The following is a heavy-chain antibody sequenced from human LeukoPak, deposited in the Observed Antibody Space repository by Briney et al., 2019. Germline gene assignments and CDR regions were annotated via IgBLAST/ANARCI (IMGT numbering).Heavy chain of an antibody. CDR1: GFTFSSYA. V-gene: IGHV3-30*04. D-gene: IGHD5-18*01. CDR2: ISYDGSNK. Sequence: PGGSLRLSCAASGFTFSSYAMHWVRQAPGKGLEWVAVISYDGSNKYYAVSVKGRFTISRDNSKNTLYLQMNSLRAEDTAVYYCAKKDRGYGVLDYWGQGTLVTVSS. CDR3: AKKDRGYGVLDY. J-gene: IGHJ4*02.